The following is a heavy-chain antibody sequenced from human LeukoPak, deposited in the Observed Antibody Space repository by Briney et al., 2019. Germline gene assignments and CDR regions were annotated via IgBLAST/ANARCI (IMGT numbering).Heavy chain of an antibody. D-gene: IGHD3-10*01. J-gene: IGHJ6*02. Sequence: GGSLRLSCAASGFTFSSYAMSGGREAPGKGLGSVSAIRGSGGSAYYAHSMKGRFNVSTHNSKNTPYLQLNSLRAEDTAVYCCAKDPGHYHGSGSYYYDGMDVWGQGTTVTVSS. CDR2: IRGSGGSA. V-gene: IGHV3-23*01. CDR3: AKDPGHYHGSGSYYYDGMDV. CDR1: GFTFSSYA.